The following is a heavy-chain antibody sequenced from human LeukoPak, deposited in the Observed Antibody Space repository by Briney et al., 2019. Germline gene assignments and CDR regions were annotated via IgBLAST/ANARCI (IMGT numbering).Heavy chain of an antibody. V-gene: IGHV4-39*07. CDR3: ARRGAEYCSSTSCYNWFDP. J-gene: IGHJ5*02. Sequence: SETLSLTCTVSGGSINTTTYYWGWIRQPPGKGLEWIGEINHSGSTNYNPSLKSRVTISVDTSKNQFSLKLSSVTAADTAVYYCARRGAEYCSSTSCYNWFDPWGQGTLVTVSS. CDR2: INHSGST. D-gene: IGHD2-2*01. CDR1: GGSINTTTYY.